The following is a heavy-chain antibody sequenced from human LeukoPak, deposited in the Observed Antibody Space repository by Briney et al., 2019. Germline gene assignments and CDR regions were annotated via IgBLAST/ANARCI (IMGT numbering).Heavy chain of an antibody. J-gene: IGHJ4*02. CDR1: GFTFSSYS. V-gene: IGHV3-48*01. CDR2: ISSSSSTI. CDR3: ARDRIRGLDY. D-gene: IGHD3-10*01. Sequence: PGGSLRLSCAASGFTFSSYSMNWVRQAPGKGLEWVSYISSSSSTIYYADSVKGRFTISRDNAKNSLYLQMNSLRAEDTAVYYCARDRIRGLDYWGQGTLVTVSS.